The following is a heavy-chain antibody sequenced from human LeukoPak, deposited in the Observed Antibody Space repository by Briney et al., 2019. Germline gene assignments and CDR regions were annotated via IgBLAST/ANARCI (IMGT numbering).Heavy chain of an antibody. J-gene: IGHJ3*02. CDR2: IIPIFGTA. CDR3: AWAPGGDAFDI. Sequence: RASVKVSCKASGGTFSSYAISWVRQALGQGLEWMGGIIPIFGTANYAQKFQGRVTMTRDTSTSTVYMELSSLRSEDTAVYYCAWAPGGDAFDIWGQGTMVTVSS. CDR1: GGTFSSYA. D-gene: IGHD4-23*01. V-gene: IGHV1-69*05.